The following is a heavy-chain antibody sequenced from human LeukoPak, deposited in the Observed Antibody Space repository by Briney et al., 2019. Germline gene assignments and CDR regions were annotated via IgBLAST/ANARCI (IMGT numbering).Heavy chain of an antibody. CDR1: AFTFSDYY. Sequence: GSLRLSCAASAFTFSDYYMSWVRQPPGKGLEWLGEINHSGSTNYHPSLKSRVTISVDTSKNQFSLKLSSVTAADTAVYHCARAMTTVTSNWFDPWGQGTLVTVSS. V-gene: IGHV4-34*01. CDR2: INHSGST. CDR3: ARAMTTVTSNWFDP. D-gene: IGHD4-11*01. J-gene: IGHJ5*02.